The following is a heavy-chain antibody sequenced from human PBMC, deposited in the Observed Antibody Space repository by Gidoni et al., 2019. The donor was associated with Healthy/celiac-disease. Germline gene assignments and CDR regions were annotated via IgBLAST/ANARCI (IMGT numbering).Heavy chain of an antibody. CDR3: ARDAHYDSSGYAERGAFDI. Sequence: QVQLVESGGGVVQPGRSLSLSCAASGLTFSSHGMHWVRQAPGKGLEWVAVIWYDGSNKDYADSVKGRFTISRDNSKNTLYLQMNSLRAEDTAVYYCARDAHYDSSGYAERGAFDIWGQGTMVTVSS. CDR1: GLTFSSHG. V-gene: IGHV3-33*01. D-gene: IGHD3-22*01. CDR2: IWYDGSNK. J-gene: IGHJ3*02.